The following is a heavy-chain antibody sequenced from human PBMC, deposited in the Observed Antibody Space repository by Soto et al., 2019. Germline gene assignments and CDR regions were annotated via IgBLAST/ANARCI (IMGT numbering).Heavy chain of an antibody. CDR2: IIPILGIA. CDR3: ASRDVDIVAPLDY. D-gene: IGHD5-12*01. CDR1: GGTFSSYT. J-gene: IGHJ4*02. V-gene: IGHV1-69*02. Sequence: KGYRASVKVSCKASGGTFSSYTISWVRQAPGQGLEWMGRIIPILGIANYAQKFQGRVTITADKSTSTAYMELSSLRSEDTAVYYCASRDVDIVAPLDYWGQGTLVTVSS.